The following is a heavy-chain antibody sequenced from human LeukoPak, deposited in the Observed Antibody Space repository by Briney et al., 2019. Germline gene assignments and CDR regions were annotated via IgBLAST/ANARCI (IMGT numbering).Heavy chain of an antibody. J-gene: IGHJ4*02. Sequence: PSQTLSLTCTVSGGSISSGGYYWSWIRRHPGKGLEWIGYIYYSGSTYYNPSLKSRVTISVDTSKNQFSLKLSSVTAADTAVYYCARDTYYYDSSGYYYGGGFDYWGQGTLVTVSS. CDR2: IYYSGST. CDR3: ARDTYYYDSSGYYYGGGFDY. D-gene: IGHD3-22*01. V-gene: IGHV4-31*03. CDR1: GGSISSGGYY.